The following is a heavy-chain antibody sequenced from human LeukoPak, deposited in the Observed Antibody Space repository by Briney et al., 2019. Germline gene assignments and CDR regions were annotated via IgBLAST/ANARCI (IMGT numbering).Heavy chain of an antibody. J-gene: IGHJ5*02. CDR2: INHSGST. CDR1: GGSFSGYY. D-gene: IGHD3-10*01. Sequence: PSETLSLTCAVYGGSFSGYYWSWIRQPPGKGLEWIGEINHSGSTNYNPSLKSRVTISVDTSKNQFSLKLSSVTAADTAVYYCARGQKVNYYGSGRGRPSRNWFDPWGQGTLVTVSS. V-gene: IGHV4-34*01. CDR3: ARGQKVNYYGSGRGRPSRNWFDP.